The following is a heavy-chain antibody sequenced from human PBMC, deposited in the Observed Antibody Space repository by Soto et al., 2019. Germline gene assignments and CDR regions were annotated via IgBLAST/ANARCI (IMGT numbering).Heavy chain of an antibody. CDR2: INPNSGGT. Sequence: ASVKVSCKASGYTFTGYYIHWVRQAPGQGLEWMGWINPNSGGTNYAQKFQDRVTMTSDTSISTAYMDLIRLRSDDTAVYYCARDHIEDILTGFYDYWG. D-gene: IGHD3-9*01. J-gene: IGHJ4*01. CDR3: ARDHIEDILTGFYDY. CDR1: GYTFTGYY. V-gene: IGHV1-2*02.